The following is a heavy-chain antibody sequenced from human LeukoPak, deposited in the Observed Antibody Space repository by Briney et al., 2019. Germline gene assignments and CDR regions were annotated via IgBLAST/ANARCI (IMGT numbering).Heavy chain of an antibody. Sequence: ASVKVSCKASGGTFSSYAISWVRQAPGQGLEWMGGIIPIFGTANYAQKFQGRVTITTDESTSTAYMELSSLRSEDTAVYYCARVVGATAGGYNWFDPWGQGTLVTVSS. CDR2: IIPIFGTA. V-gene: IGHV1-69*05. D-gene: IGHD1-26*01. J-gene: IGHJ5*02. CDR3: ARVVGATAGGYNWFDP. CDR1: GGTFSSYA.